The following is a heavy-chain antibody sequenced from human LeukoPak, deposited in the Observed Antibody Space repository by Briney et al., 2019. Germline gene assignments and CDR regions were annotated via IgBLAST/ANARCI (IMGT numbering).Heavy chain of an antibody. D-gene: IGHD6-13*01. J-gene: IGHJ5*02. Sequence: SETLSLTCTVSGGSISSYYWSWIRQPPGKGLEWIGYTYYSGSTNYNPSLKSRVTISVDTSKNQFSLKLSSVTAADTAVYYCARSNWYSSSLFDPWGQGTLVTVSS. CDR2: TYYSGST. CDR1: GGSISSYY. V-gene: IGHV4-59*01. CDR3: ARSNWYSSSLFDP.